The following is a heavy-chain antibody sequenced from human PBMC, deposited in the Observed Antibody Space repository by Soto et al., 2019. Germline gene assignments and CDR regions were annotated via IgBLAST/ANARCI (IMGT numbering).Heavy chain of an antibody. Sequence: QVQLVESGGGVVQPGRSLRISCAASGFTFSSYSMHWVRQAPCKGLEWVAVISYDGSHQYYADSVKGRCTISKDHSNNTLCLQLNSPRAEDTAVYDCGRDGYNYPHTRLDYWGQGTLVTVS. V-gene: IGHV3-30*14. D-gene: IGHD5-12*01. CDR1: GFTFSSYS. CDR3: GRDGYNYPHTRLDY. CDR2: ISYDGSHQ. J-gene: IGHJ4*02.